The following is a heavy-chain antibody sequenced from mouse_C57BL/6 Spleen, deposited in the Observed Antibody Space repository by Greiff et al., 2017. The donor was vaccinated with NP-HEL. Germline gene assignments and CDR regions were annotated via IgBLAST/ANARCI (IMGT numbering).Heavy chain of an antibody. CDR3: ARSPSNYLSYWYFDV. CDR2: IRNTANGYTT. CDR1: GFTFTDYY. D-gene: IGHD2-5*01. V-gene: IGHV7-3*01. J-gene: IGHJ1*03. Sequence: EVQGVEPGGGLVQPGGSLSLSCAASGFTFTDYYMSWVRQPPGKALEWLGFIRNTANGYTTEYSASVKGRFTISIDTSQSILYLPMYALIAEDSATYYGARSPSNYLSYWYFDVWGTGTTVTVSS.